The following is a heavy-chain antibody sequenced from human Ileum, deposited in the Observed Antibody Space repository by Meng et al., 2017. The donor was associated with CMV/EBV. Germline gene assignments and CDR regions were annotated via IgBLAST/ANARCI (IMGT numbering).Heavy chain of an antibody. J-gene: IGHJ4*02. D-gene: IGHD2-21*01. Sequence: GGAVDSGGYYGSGSRQPPGKGLQWLGHSYTGGSAYSNPALKSRLSISLDTSKNQFSLSLKSVTAADTAVYYCARGSVIASAVSFDHWGQGTLVTVSS. CDR3: ARGSVIASAVSFDH. CDR2: SYTGGSA. V-gene: IGHV4-30-4*01. CDR1: GGAVDSGGYY.